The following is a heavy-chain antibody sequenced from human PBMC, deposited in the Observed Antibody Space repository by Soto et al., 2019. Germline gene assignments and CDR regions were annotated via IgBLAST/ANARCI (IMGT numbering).Heavy chain of an antibody. J-gene: IGHJ5*02. CDR1: GFSFNSYA. CDR3: SRDMYSSDYFVKWFEP. CDR2: ISHDGINK. Sequence: QVRLVESGGGVVQPGRSLRLSCTASGFSFNSYAMYWFRQPPGKGLEWVAVISHDGINKHYADSVKGRVTVSRDNSNHSLDLQLNSLRGEDTAMYYCSRDMYSSDYFVKWFEPWGQGTLVTVSS. D-gene: IGHD6-19*01. V-gene: IGHV3-30-3*01.